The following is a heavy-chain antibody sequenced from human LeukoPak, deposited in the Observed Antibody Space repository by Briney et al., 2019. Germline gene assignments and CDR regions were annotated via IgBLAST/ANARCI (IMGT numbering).Heavy chain of an antibody. Sequence: GGSLRLSCAASGFTFSSYGMHWVRQAPGKGLEWVAVISYDGSNKYYADSVKGRFTISRDNSKNTLYLQMNSLRAEDTAVYYCAKSATTVTRDYYYYMDVWGKGTTVTVSS. CDR1: GFTFSSYG. D-gene: IGHD4-17*01. CDR3: AKSATTVTRDYYYYMDV. CDR2: ISYDGSNK. J-gene: IGHJ6*03. V-gene: IGHV3-30*18.